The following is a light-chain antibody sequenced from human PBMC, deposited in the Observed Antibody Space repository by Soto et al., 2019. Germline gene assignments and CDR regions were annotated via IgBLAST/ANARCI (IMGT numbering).Light chain of an antibody. J-gene: IGKJ1*01. V-gene: IGKV1-5*03. Sequence: IQITQSPSTLSGSVGDRVAITCRASQTISSWLAWCQQKPVKAPKLLIYKASTLKSGVPSRFSGSGSGTEFTLTISSLQPDDFATYYCQHYNSYSEAFGQGTKV. CDR2: KAS. CDR1: QTISSW. CDR3: QHYNSYSEA.